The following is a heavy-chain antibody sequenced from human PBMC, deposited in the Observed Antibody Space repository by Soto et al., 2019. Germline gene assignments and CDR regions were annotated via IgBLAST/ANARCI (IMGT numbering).Heavy chain of an antibody. J-gene: IGHJ4*02. CDR2: IKQDGSEK. CDR3: ARGVGEAVPEFYYFDY. D-gene: IGHD3-10*01. Sequence: GSLRLSCAASGFTFSSYWMSWVRQAPGKGLEWVANIKQDGSEKYYVDSVKGRFTISRDNAKNSLYLQMNSLRAEDTVVYYCARGVGEAVPEFYYFDYWGQGTLVTVSS. CDR1: GFTFSSYW. V-gene: IGHV3-7*03.